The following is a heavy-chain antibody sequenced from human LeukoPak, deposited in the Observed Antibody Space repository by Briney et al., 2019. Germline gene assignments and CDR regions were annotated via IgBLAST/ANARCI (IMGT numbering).Heavy chain of an antibody. J-gene: IGHJ5*02. Sequence: PGGSLRLSCVASGFTFSTYGMSWVRQAPGKGLECVAAVSSTGSGTYYPDSLKGRFIISRDNSQNTVFLQMNSLRPEDTAFYFCAKDRPLLWFGPTDAWGQGILVTVSS. CDR1: GFTFSTYG. CDR2: VSSTGSGT. V-gene: IGHV3-23*01. D-gene: IGHD3-10*01. CDR3: AKDRPLLWFGPTDA.